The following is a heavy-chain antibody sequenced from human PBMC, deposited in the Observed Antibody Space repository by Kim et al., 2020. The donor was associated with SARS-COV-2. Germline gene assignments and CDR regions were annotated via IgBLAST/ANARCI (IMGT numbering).Heavy chain of an antibody. Sequence: YYADAVKGRFTISSDNAKNSLYLKMNSLRAEDTAVYYCARSMIAARPIDYWGQGTLVTVSS. V-gene: IGHV3-21*01. D-gene: IGHD6-6*01. J-gene: IGHJ4*02. CDR3: ARSMIAARPIDY.